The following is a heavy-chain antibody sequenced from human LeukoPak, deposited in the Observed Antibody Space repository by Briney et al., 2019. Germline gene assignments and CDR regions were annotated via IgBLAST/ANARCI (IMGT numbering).Heavy chain of an antibody. CDR2: MSGGGGST. V-gene: IGHV3-23*01. CDR1: GFTFSSYA. Sequence: PGGSLRLSCAASGFTFSSYAMSWVRQAPGKGLEWVSSMSGGGGSTYHADSVKGRFTISRDISKNTLYLQMTSLRAEDTAVYFCATVRQGTTRDFEYWGQRTLVTVSS. D-gene: IGHD1-7*01. J-gene: IGHJ4*02. CDR3: ATVRQGTTRDFEY.